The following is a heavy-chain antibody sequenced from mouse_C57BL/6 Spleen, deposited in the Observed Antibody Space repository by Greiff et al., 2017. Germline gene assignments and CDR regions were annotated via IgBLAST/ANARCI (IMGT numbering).Heavy chain of an antibody. D-gene: IGHD1-1*01. V-gene: IGHV5-9-1*02. CDR2: ISSGGDYI. CDR3: TRDSSSYWYFDV. J-gene: IGHJ1*03. Sequence: EVMLVESGEGLVKPGGSLKLSCAASGFTFSSYAMSWVRQTPEKRLEWVAYISSGGDYIYYADTVKGRFTISRDNARNTLYLQMSSLKSEYTAMYYCTRDSSSYWYFDVWGTGTTVTVSS. CDR1: GFTFSSYA.